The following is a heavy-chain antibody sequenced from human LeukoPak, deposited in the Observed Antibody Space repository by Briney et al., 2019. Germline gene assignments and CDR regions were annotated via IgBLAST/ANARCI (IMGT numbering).Heavy chain of an antibody. V-gene: IGHV4-59*01. J-gene: IGHJ5*02. D-gene: IGHD4/OR15-4a*01. CDR1: GGSISSYY. Sequence: SETMSLTCTVSGGSISSYYWSWIRQPPGKGLEWIGYICYSGSTNYNPSLKSRVTISVDTSKNQFSLKLSSVTAADTAVYYCARGAPLLTTDNWFDPWGQGTLVTVSS. CDR3: ARGAPLLTTDNWFDP. CDR2: ICYSGST.